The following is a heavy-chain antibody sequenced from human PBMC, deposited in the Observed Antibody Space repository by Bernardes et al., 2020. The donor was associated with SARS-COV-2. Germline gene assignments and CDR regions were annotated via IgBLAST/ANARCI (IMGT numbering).Heavy chain of an antibody. V-gene: IGHV3-21*03. CDR2: IRSSSSYI. J-gene: IGHJ6*01. Sequence: LQHASGAAGFTFSSDSLNWVRLAPGKGLEWVSSIRSSSSYIYYADSVKGRFTISRDNAKNSLYLQMNSLRAEDTDVYDCARVLYYGRPKSYYDYGMDVGGQGTRVTSSS. CDR1: GFTFSSDS. D-gene: IGHD3-10*01. CDR3: ARVLYYGRPKSYYDYGMDV.